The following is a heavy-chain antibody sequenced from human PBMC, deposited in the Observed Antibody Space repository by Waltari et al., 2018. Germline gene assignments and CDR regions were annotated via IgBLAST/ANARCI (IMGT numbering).Heavy chain of an antibody. CDR1: GYTFTSYD. CDR2: MNPKSGNT. CDR3: ARELTDCSGGSCSYYYYYMDV. J-gene: IGHJ6*03. D-gene: IGHD2-15*01. Sequence: QVQLVQSGAEVKKPGASVKVSCKASGYTFTSYDINWVRQATGQGLEWMGWMNPKSGNTGYAQKLHGRVTITRNTSISTAYMELSSLGSEDTALYYCARELTDCSGGSCSYYYYYMDVWGKGTTVTVSS. V-gene: IGHV1-8*03.